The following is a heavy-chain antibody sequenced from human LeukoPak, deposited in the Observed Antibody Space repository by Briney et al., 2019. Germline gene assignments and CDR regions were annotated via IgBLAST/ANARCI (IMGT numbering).Heavy chain of an antibody. V-gene: IGHV3-7*01. Sequence: GGSLRLSCAASGFTFSSYWMSWVRQAPGKGLEWVANIKQDGSEKYYVDSVKGRFTISRDNAKNSLCLQMNSLRAEDTAVYYCARANSSGPHYYYGMDVWGQGTTVTVSS. D-gene: IGHD6-6*01. CDR3: ARANSSGPHYYYGMDV. CDR1: GFTFSSYW. J-gene: IGHJ6*02. CDR2: IKQDGSEK.